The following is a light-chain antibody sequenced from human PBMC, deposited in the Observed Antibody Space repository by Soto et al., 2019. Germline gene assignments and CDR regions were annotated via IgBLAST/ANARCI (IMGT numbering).Light chain of an antibody. V-gene: IGLV4-60*02. CDR1: SAHVSYI. CDR3: ESWADNIWG. J-gene: IGLJ2*01. CDR2: LEGTGKY. Sequence: QPVLTQSSSASASLGSSVKLTCTLSSAHVSYIIAWHQQQPGKAPRYLVKLEGTGKYNKGSGGSDRFAGSSSGSDRYLTVCDLQCEDEAGYYCESWADNIWGFGGGTKLTVL.